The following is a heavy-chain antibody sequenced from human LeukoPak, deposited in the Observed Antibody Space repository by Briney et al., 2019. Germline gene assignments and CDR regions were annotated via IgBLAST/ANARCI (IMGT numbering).Heavy chain of an antibody. J-gene: IGHJ6*03. Sequence: ASVKVSCKASGYTFTSHGISWVRQAPGQGLEWLGWISAYNGNTNYAQKLQGRVTMTTDTSTSTAYMELRSLRSDDTAVYYCARSRIVGATTAPYYYYMDVWGKGTTVTVSS. CDR1: GYTFTSHG. CDR2: ISAYNGNT. CDR3: ARSRIVGATTAPYYYYMDV. D-gene: IGHD1-26*01. V-gene: IGHV1-18*01.